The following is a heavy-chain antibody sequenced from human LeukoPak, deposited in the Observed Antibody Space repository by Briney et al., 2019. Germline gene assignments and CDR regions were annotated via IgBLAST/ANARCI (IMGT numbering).Heavy chain of an antibody. D-gene: IGHD2-2*01. J-gene: IGHJ4*02. V-gene: IGHV3-74*01. CDR1: GFTFSSYW. CDR3: ARRVVVAAAPYYFDY. Sequence: PGGSLRLSCAVSGFTFSSYWMHWVRQGPGKGLVWVSRINSDGSSTNYADSVRGRFTISRDNAENTLYLQMNSLRVEDTAVYYCARRVVVAAAPYYFDYWGQGTLVTVSS. CDR2: INSDGSST.